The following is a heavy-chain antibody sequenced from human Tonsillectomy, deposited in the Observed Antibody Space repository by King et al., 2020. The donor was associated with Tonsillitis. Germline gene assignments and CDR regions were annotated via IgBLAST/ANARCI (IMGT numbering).Heavy chain of an antibody. J-gene: IGHJ4*02. V-gene: IGHV3-7*01. CDR2: IKQDGSEK. CDR3: ARGGGRYDFWSGYLSDFDY. CDR1: GFTFSSYW. Sequence: VQLVESGGGLVQPGGSLRLSCAASGFTFSSYWMSWVRQAPGKGLEWVANIKQDGSEKYYVDSVKGRFTISRDNAKTSLYLQMNSLRAEDTAVYYCARGGGRYDFWSGYLSDFDYWGQGTLVTVSS. D-gene: IGHD3-3*01.